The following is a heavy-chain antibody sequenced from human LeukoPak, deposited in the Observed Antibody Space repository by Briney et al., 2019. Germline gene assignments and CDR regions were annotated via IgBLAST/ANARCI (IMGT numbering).Heavy chain of an antibody. CDR2: IYPGDSDT. J-gene: IGHJ4*02. V-gene: IGHV5-51*01. D-gene: IGHD3-22*01. CDR1: GYSFTTFW. Sequence: GESLKISCKTSGYSFTTFWIGWVRQMPGKGLEWMGIIYPGDSDTRYSPSFQGQVTISADKSISTAYLQWSSLKAADTAIYCCARRRDWYDSSASGLDYWGQGTLVTVSS. CDR3: ARRRDWYDSSASGLDY.